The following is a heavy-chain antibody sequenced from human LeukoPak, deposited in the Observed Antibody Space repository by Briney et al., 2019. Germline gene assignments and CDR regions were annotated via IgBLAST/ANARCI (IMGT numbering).Heavy chain of an antibody. CDR1: GYTFTGYY. Sequence: ASVKVSCKASGYTFTGYYMHWVRQAPGKGLEWVSSISSSSSYIYYADSVKGRFTISRDNAKNSLYLQMNSLRAEDTAVYYCARDLLYYYDSSGLFLWGQGTLVTVSS. D-gene: IGHD3-22*01. J-gene: IGHJ4*02. CDR2: ISSSSSYI. CDR3: ARDLLYYYDSSGLFL. V-gene: IGHV3-21*01.